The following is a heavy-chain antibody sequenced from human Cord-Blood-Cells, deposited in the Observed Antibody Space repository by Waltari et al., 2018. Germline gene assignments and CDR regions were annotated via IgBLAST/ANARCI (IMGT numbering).Heavy chain of an antibody. J-gene: IGHJ6*02. CDR1: GYTFTSYA. V-gene: IGHV1-3*01. D-gene: IGHD2-2*01. CDR3: AREGGIVVVPASPSTYGMDV. Sequence: QVQLVQSGAEVKKPGASVKVSCKASGYTFTSYAMHWVRQAPGQRLEWMGWINAGNGNTKYSQNVQGRVTITRDTSASTAYMELSSLRSEDTAVYYCAREGGIVVVPASPSTYGMDVWGQGTTVTVSS. CDR2: INAGNGNT.